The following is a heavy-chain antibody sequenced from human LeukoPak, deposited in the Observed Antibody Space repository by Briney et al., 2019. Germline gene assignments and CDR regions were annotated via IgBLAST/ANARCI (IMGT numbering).Heavy chain of an antibody. D-gene: IGHD4-17*01. Sequence: GRSLRLSCAASGFTFSSYAMSWVRQAPGKGLEWVSAISGSGGSTYYADSVKGRFTISRDNSKNTLYLQMNSLRAEDTAVYYCASPTTGTRGYLRSARAFYFWAKETRVTVSS. CDR3: ASPTTGTRGYLRSARAFYF. CDR1: GFTFSSYA. CDR2: ISGSGGST. V-gene: IGHV3-23*01. J-gene: IGHJ4*02.